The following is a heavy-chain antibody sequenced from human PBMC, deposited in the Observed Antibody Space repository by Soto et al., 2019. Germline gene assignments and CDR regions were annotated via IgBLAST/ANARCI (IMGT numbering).Heavy chain of an antibody. CDR2: IYSSGDT. CDR1: GGYINTGGYY. Sequence: LSLTCTVSGGYINTGGYYWTWVHQLPGKGLEWIGYIYSSGDTYYNPSLKSRIIMSVDTSKNQFSLKLSSVTAADTAVYYCATYIWGSYRSLDYWGQGTVVTVSS. D-gene: IGHD3-16*02. V-gene: IGHV4-31*03. CDR3: ATYIWGSYRSLDY. J-gene: IGHJ4*02.